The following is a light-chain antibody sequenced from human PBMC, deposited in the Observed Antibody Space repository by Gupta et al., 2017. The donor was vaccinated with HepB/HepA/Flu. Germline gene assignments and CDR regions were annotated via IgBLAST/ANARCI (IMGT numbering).Light chain of an antibody. CDR1: QSLLYSPNKKNF. J-gene: IGKJ1*01. CDR3: QQFHVSPWT. Sequence: DIVMTQSPDPLAVSLGESAPNNCKSSQSLLYSPNKKNFLAWYQQKPGQPPKLLIHWASTRESGVPDRFSGSGSVTDFTLTISSLQAEDVAVYFCQQFHVSPWTFGQGTKVEIK. CDR2: WAS. V-gene: IGKV4-1*01.